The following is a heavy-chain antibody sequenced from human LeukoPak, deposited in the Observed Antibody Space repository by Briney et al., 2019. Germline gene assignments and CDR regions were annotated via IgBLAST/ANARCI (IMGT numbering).Heavy chain of an antibody. CDR1: GGSISNYY. J-gene: IGHJ4*02. D-gene: IGHD3-10*01. Sequence: PSETLSLTCSVFGGSISNYYWSWIRQPPGKGLEWIGYIYHSGSTNYNPSLKSRVTISVDTSKNQFSLKLSSVTAADTAVYYCARVGGYYGSGGFDYWGQGTLVTVSS. V-gene: IGHV4-59*01. CDR2: IYHSGST. CDR3: ARVGGYYGSGGFDY.